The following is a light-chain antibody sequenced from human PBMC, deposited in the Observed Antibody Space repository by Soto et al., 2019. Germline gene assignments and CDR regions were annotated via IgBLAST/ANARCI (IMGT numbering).Light chain of an antibody. CDR2: EVS. CDR1: SSDVGSYNR. Sequence: QSVLTQSPSVSGSPGQSVTISCTGTSSDVGSYNRVSWYQQPPGTAPKLMIYEVSNRPSGVPDRFSGSKSGNTASLTIFGLQAEDEADYYCSSYTSSSTYVFGTGTKVTVL. CDR3: SSYTSSSTYV. V-gene: IGLV2-18*02. J-gene: IGLJ1*01.